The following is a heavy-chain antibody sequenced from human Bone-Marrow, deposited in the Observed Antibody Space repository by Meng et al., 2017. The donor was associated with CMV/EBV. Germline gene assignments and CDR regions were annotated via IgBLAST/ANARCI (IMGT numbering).Heavy chain of an antibody. CDR2: IYYSGST. CDR3: ARDLGGSYPN. J-gene: IGHJ4*02. CDR1: GGSISSTIYY. V-gene: IGHV4-61*01. Sequence: SETLSLTCTVSGGSISSTIYYWSWIRQPPGKGLEWIGYIYYSGSTNYNPSLKSRVTISVDTSKNQFSLKLSSVTAADTAVYYCARDLGGSYPNWGQGTLVTVSS. D-gene: IGHD1-26*01.